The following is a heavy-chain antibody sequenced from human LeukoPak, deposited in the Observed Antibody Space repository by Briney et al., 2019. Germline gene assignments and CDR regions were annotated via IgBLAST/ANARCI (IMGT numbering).Heavy chain of an antibody. CDR2: INTYNGNT. D-gene: IGHD7-27*01. J-gene: IGHJ3*02. CDR3: ARDRLGAGDAFDI. V-gene: IGHV1-18*01. CDR1: GYTFTNYG. Sequence: ASVKVSCKASGYTFTNYGIIWARQAAGQGLEWMGWINTYNGNTNYAQNLQGRVTMTTDTSTSTAYMELRSLRSDDTAVYYCARDRLGAGDAFDIWGQGTMVTVSS.